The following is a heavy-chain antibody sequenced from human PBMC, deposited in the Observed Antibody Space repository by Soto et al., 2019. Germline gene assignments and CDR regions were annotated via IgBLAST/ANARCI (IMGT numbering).Heavy chain of an antibody. CDR3: AKDRDSSGWFSGYYYGVDV. V-gene: IGHV3-30*18. CDR2: ISYDGSNK. D-gene: IGHD6-19*01. J-gene: IGHJ6*02. Sequence: QVQLVESGGGVVQPGRSLRLSCAASGFTFSSYGMHWVRQAPGKGLEWVALISYDGSNKYYEDSVKGRFTISRDNSKNTLSLQVSSLRPEDTAVYYCAKDRDSSGWFSGYYYGVDVWGQGTTVTVSS. CDR1: GFTFSSYG.